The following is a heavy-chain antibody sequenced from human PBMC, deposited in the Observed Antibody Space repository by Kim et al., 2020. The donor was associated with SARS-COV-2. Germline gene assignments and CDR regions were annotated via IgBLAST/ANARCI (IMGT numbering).Heavy chain of an antibody. J-gene: IGHJ2*01. D-gene: IGHD1-26*01. V-gene: IGHV1-69*13. CDR3: ARVVVGATCSCGWYFDL. Sequence: SVKVSCKASGGTFSSYAISWVRQAPGQGLEWMGGIIPIFGTANYAQKFQGRVTITADESTSTAYMELSSLRSEDTAVYYCARVVVGATCSCGWYFDLWGRGTLVTVSS. CDR2: IIPIFGTA. CDR1: GGTFSSYA.